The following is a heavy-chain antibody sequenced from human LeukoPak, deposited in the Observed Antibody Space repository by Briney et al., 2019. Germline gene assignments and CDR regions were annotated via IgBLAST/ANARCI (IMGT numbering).Heavy chain of an antibody. J-gene: IGHJ5*02. V-gene: IGHV3-30-3*01. Sequence: GRSLRLSFAASGFTFSSYAMHWVRQAPGKGLEWVAVISYDGSNKYYADSVKGRFTISRDNSKNTLYLQMNSLRAEDTAVYYCARALYGYGGWFDPWGQGTLVTVSS. CDR3: ARALYGYGGWFDP. CDR1: GFTFSSYA. D-gene: IGHD5-18*01. CDR2: ISYDGSNK.